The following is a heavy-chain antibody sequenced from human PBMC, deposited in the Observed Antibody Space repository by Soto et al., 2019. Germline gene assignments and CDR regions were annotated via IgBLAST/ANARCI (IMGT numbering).Heavy chain of an antibody. V-gene: IGHV1-69*01. CDR2: IIPNFGTA. J-gene: IGHJ5*02. CDR1: GGTFSSYA. D-gene: IGHD2-15*01. CDR3: ARTVKYCSCGSCYWFDP. Sequence: QVRLVQSGAEVKKPGSSVKVSCKPSGGTFSSYAISWVRQAPGQGLVWMGGIIPNFGTANYAQKFQGSVTISADESTSTAYMELCSLRFEDTVVYYCARTVKYCSCGSCYWFDPWGHRTLVSVSS.